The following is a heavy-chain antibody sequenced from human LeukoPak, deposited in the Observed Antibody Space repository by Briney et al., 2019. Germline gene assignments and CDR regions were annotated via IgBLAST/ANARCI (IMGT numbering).Heavy chain of an antibody. J-gene: IGHJ6*03. CDR1: EFTFRNYW. CDR3: ARVSSKTMVRAIITKKNYYYYYMAV. V-gene: IGHV3-7*01. D-gene: IGHD3-10*01. CDR2: IKQDGSEK. Sequence: GGPLRLSCAASEFTFRNYWMSWVRQAPGKGLEWVANIKQDGSEKYYVDSVKGRFTISRDNAKNSLYLQMNSLRAEDTAMYYCARVSSKTMVRAIITKKNYYYYYMAVWGKGTTVTISS.